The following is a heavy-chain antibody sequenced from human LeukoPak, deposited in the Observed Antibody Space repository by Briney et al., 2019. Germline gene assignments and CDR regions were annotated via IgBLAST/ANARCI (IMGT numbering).Heavy chain of an antibody. J-gene: IGHJ4*02. Sequence: GGSLRLSCAASGYTFTCCAMSWVRQAPGKGLEWVSAISGSGDSTYYADSVKGRLTMSRDNSKNTLYLQMNSLRAEDTAVYFCAKDLRGAADFWGQGTLVTVSS. CDR2: ISGSGDST. CDR3: AKDLRGAADF. V-gene: IGHV3-23*01. D-gene: IGHD6-25*01. CDR1: GYTFTCCA.